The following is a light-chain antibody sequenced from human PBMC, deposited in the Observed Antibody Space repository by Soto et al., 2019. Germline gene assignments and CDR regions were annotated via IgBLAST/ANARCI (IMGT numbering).Light chain of an antibody. V-gene: IGKV1-9*01. J-gene: IGKJ5*01. CDR2: AAS. CDR3: QQLNSYPRT. Sequence: IELTQSPSSLSPSVGDRVTITCRASQGISSYLGWYQQKPGKAPKLLIYAASTLQSGVPSRFRGSGSGTDFTLTISSLQPEDFATYYCQQLNSYPRTFGQGTRLEIK. CDR1: QGISSY.